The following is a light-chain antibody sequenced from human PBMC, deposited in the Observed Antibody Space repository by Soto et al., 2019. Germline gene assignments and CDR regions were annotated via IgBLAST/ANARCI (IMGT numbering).Light chain of an antibody. V-gene: IGKV3-15*01. CDR3: QQYSHWPSIT. CDR1: QSVSSN. CDR2: GAS. J-gene: IGKJ5*01. Sequence: EILMTQSPATLSVSPGERATLSCRASQSVSSNLAWYQQKPGQAPRLLIYGASTRATGIPARFSGSGSGTEFTLTISSLQSEDFAVYYCQQYSHWPSITFGQGTRLEIK.